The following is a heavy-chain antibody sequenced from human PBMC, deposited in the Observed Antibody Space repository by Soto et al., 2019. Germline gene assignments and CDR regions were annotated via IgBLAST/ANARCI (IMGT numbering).Heavy chain of an antibody. Sequence: LRVSCAGSGFTFSSYGIHWVRQAPGKGLEWVALISYDGGNEKYTESVKDRFTISRDDSHNVAYLQMSSLRTEDTAMYYCAKDRYSGTYPTDFDYWGQGSLVTVSS. CDR1: GFTFSSYG. J-gene: IGHJ4*02. V-gene: IGHV3-30*18. D-gene: IGHD1-26*01. CDR3: AKDRYSGTYPTDFDY. CDR2: ISYDGGNE.